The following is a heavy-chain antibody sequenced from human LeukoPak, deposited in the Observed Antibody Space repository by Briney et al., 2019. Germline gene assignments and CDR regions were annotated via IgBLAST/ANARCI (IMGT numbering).Heavy chain of an antibody. V-gene: IGHV4-61*02. J-gene: IGHJ5*02. Sequence: PSETLSLTCTVSGGSISSGRYYWSWIRQPPGKGLEWIGRIYTSGSTNYNPSLKSRLTISVDTSKNQFSLKLSSVTAADTAVYYCARDHKESFYDFWSAFDPWGRGTLVTVSS. CDR3: ARDHKESFYDFWSAFDP. CDR1: GGSISSGRYY. D-gene: IGHD3-3*01. CDR2: IYTSGST.